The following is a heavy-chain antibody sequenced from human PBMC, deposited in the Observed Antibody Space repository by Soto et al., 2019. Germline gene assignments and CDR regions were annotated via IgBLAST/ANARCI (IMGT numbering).Heavy chain of an antibody. Sequence: QVQLVQSGAEVKKPGSSVKVSCKASGGTFSSYAISWVRQAPGQGLEWMGGIIPIFGTANYAQKFQGRVTIXAXXATSTAYMELSSLRSEDTAVYYCARVSENGGNSGHWGQGTLVTVSS. D-gene: IGHD2-21*02. CDR3: ARVSENGGNSGH. V-gene: IGHV1-69*12. J-gene: IGHJ4*02. CDR1: GGTFSSYA. CDR2: IIPIFGTA.